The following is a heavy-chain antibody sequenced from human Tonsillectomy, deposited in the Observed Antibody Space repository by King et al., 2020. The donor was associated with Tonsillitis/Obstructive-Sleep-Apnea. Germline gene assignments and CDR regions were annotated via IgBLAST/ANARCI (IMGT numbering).Heavy chain of an antibody. D-gene: IGHD1-26*01. J-gene: IGHJ6*02. Sequence: VQLVESGGGVVQPGRSLRLSCAASGFTFSTYVMHWVRRAPGKGLEWVAVIWYDGSNKYYADSVKGRFTISRDNSKNTLYLQMNSLRAEDTAVYYCARDGATIVGAAYYDYYGMDVWGQGTTVTVSS. CDR3: ARDGATIVGAAYYDYYGMDV. V-gene: IGHV3-33*01. CDR1: GFTFSTYV. CDR2: IWYDGSNK.